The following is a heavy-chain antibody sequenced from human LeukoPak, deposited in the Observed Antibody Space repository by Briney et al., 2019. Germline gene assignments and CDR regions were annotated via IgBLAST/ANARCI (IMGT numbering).Heavy chain of an antibody. CDR2: IYHSGST. CDR3: ARFSNNYDILTGYPVYYFDY. Sequence: PSETLSLTCAVSGYSISSGYYWGWIRQPPGKGLEWIGSIYHSGSTYYNPSLKSRVTISVDTSKNQFSLKLSSVTAADTAVYYCARFSNNYDILTGYPVYYFDYWGQGTLVTVSS. J-gene: IGHJ4*02. CDR1: GYSISSGYY. V-gene: IGHV4-38-2*01. D-gene: IGHD3-9*01.